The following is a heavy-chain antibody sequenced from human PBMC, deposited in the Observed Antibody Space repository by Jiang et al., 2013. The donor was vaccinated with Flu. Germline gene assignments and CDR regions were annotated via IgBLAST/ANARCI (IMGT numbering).Heavy chain of an antibody. CDR3: AREGMIHNWFDP. Sequence: SSVKVSCKASGGTFSSYAISWVRQAPGQGLEWMGGIIPIFGTANYAQKFQGRVTITADESTSTAYMELSSLRSEDTAVYYCAREGMIHNWFDPWGQGTLVTVSS. CDR1: GGTFSSYA. D-gene: IGHD3-10*01. J-gene: IGHJ5*02. CDR2: IIPIFGTA. V-gene: IGHV1-69*01.